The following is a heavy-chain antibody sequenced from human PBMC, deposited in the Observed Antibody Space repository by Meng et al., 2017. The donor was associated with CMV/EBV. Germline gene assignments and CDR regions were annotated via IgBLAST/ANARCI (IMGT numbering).Heavy chain of an antibody. D-gene: IGHD6-13*01. Sequence: SVKVSCKASGFTFTSSAVQWVRQARGQRLEWIGWIVVGSGNTNYEQKFQERVTITRDMSTSTAYMELSSLRSEDTAVYYCAAGGAKSSSWHYWGQGTLVTVSS. J-gene: IGHJ4*02. V-gene: IGHV1-58*01. CDR1: GFTFTSSA. CDR2: IVVGSGNT. CDR3: AAGGAKSSSWHY.